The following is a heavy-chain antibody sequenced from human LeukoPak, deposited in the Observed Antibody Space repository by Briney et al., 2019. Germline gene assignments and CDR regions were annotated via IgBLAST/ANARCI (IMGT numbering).Heavy chain of an antibody. CDR2: INHSGST. V-gene: IGHV4-34*01. D-gene: IGHD2-21*02. Sequence: PSETLSLTCAVYGGSFSGYYWSWIRQPPGKGLEWIGEINHSGSTNYNPSLKSRVTISVDTSKNQFSLKLSSVTAADTAVYYCARGRGVTYCGGDCYSSQGYYFDYWGQGTLVTVSS. CDR1: GGSFSGYY. J-gene: IGHJ4*02. CDR3: ARGRGVTYCGGDCYSSQGYYFDY.